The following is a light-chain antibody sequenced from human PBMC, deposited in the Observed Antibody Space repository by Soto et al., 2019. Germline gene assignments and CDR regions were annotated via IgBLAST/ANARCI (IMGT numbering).Light chain of an antibody. CDR1: QSVRTT. V-gene: IGKV3-20*01. CDR3: QPYGSSPPT. J-gene: IGKJ2*01. Sequence: EIVLTQSPGTLSLSPGEKATLSCGASQSVRTTLAWYQQQPGQAPSLLIYGASTRSTGIPDRFSGSGSGTNFSLTISGLQTEDFAVYYCQPYGSSPPTFGQGTKLEI. CDR2: GAS.